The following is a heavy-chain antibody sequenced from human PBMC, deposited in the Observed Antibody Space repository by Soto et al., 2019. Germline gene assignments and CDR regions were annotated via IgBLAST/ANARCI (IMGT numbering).Heavy chain of an antibody. CDR3: ATQEVGGSYVYTFDP. CDR2: IYYSGST. Sequence: PSETLSLTCTVSGGSISSYYWSWIRQHPGKGLEWIGYIYYSGSTYYNPSLKSRVTISVDTSKNQFSLKLSSVTAADTAVYYCATQEVGGSYVYTFDPWGQGTLVTVSS. J-gene: IGHJ5*02. V-gene: IGHV4-59*04. CDR1: GGSISSYY. D-gene: IGHD1-26*01.